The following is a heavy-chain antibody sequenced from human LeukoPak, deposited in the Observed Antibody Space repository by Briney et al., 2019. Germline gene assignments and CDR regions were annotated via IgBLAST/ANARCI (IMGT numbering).Heavy chain of an antibody. D-gene: IGHD6-13*01. CDR1: GFTFSSYA. V-gene: IGHV3-23*01. CDR2: ISGSGGST. Sequence: PGGSLRLSCAASGFTFSSYAMSWVRQAPGKGLEWVSAISGSGGSTYYADSVKGRFTISRDNSKNTLYLQMNSLRAEDTAVYYCAKALGSPRYSSSWYYPDYYYYYGMDVWGQGTTVTVSS. CDR3: AKALGSPRYSSSWYYPDYYYYYGMDV. J-gene: IGHJ6*02.